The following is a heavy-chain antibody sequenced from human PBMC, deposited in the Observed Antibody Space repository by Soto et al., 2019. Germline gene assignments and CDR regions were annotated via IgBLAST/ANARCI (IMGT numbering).Heavy chain of an antibody. Sequence: NPSETLSLTCAVSGYSISSGYYWGWIRQPPGKGLEWIGSIYHSGSTYYNPSLKSRVTISVDTSKNQFSLKLSSVTAADTAVYYCASSHSSGDYWGQGTLVTVSS. CDR1: GYSISSGYY. CDR2: IYHSGST. CDR3: ASSHSSGDY. V-gene: IGHV4-38-2*01. J-gene: IGHJ4*02. D-gene: IGHD6-19*01.